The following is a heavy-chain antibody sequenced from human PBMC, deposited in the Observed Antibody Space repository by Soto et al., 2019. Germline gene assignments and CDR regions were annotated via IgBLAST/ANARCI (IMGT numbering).Heavy chain of an antibody. V-gene: IGHV4-59*01. D-gene: IGHD3-16*01. CDR1: GDAMCSNY. CDR3: ARAMGDWGTYYYYYGMDV. J-gene: IGHJ6*02. Sequence: QVQLQASGPGLVRPSETLSLTCTVSGDAMCSNYWSWIRQPPGKGLEGIGYVYYAGATSYNPSLKSRVTISVDTSKNQFSVKLSSVTAADTAVYYCARAMGDWGTYYYYYGMDVWGQGTTVTVSS. CDR2: VYYAGAT.